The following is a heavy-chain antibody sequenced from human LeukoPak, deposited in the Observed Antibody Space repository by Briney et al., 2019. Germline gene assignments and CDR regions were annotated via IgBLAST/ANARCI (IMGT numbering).Heavy chain of an antibody. CDR2: TYYRSKWYN. D-gene: IGHD6-13*01. J-gene: IGHJ6*02. CDR3: ARLPAAGHYYYYYGMDV. V-gene: IGHV6-1*01. CDR1: GDSVSSNSAA. Sequence: SQTLSLTCAIPGDSVSSNSAAWNWIRQSPSRGLEWLGRTYYRSKWYNDYAVSVKSRITINPDTSKNQFSLQLNSVTPEDTAVYYCARLPAAGHYYYYYGMDVWGQGTTVTVSS.